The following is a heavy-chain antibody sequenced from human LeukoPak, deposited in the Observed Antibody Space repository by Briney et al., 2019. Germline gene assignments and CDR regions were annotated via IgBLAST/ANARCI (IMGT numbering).Heavy chain of an antibody. CDR3: ARDRGDFWSGYYPNDY. CDR2: ISAYNGNT. D-gene: IGHD3-3*01. CDR1: GYTFTSYG. Sequence: ASVNVSCKASGYTFTSYGISWVRQAPGQGLEWMGWISAYNGNTNYAQKLQGRVTMTTDTSTSTAYMELRSLRSDDTAVYYCARDRGDFWSGYYPNDYWGQGTLVTVSS. V-gene: IGHV1-18*01. J-gene: IGHJ4*02.